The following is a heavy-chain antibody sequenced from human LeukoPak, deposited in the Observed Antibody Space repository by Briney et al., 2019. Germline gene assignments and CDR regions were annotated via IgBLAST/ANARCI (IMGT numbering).Heavy chain of an antibody. D-gene: IGHD3-16*02. J-gene: IGHJ4*02. CDR1: GDSLNGSY. CDR3: ARVSDIMISFGGAISYFDY. V-gene: IGHV4-34*01. CDR2: INHSGGT. Sequence: SETLSLTCTLYGDSLNGSYWSWIRQPPGKGLEWIGEINHSGGTHYNPALWSRLTISIDTSKTKFSLQLTSVTAADTGVYFCARVSDIMISFGGAISYFDYWGQGALVTVSS.